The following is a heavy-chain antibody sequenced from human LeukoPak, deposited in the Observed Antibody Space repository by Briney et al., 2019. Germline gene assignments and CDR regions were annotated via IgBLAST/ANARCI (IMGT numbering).Heavy chain of an antibody. V-gene: IGHV1-46*01. D-gene: IGHD1-14*01. CDR1: GYTFTSYY. Sequence: ASVKVSCKASGYTFTSYYMHWVRQAPGQGLEWMGIINPSGGSTSYAQKFQGRVTMTRDTSTSTVYMELRSLRSDDTAVYYCARLTTINNIYPTLDYWGQGTLVTVSS. CDR2: INPSGGST. CDR3: ARLTTINNIYPTLDY. J-gene: IGHJ4*02.